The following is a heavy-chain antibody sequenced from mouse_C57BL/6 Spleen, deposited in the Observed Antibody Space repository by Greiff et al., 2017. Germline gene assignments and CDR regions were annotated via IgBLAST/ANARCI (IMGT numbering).Heavy chain of an antibody. J-gene: IGHJ3*01. CDR3: ERGGDGYYSFAY. V-gene: IGHV1-81*01. D-gene: IGHD2-3*01. CDR1: GYTFTSYG. Sequence: VQLQESGAELARPGASVKLSCTASGYTFTSYGISWVKQRTGQGLEWIGEIYPRSGNTFYNEKFKGKATLTADKSSSTAYMELRSLTSEDSAVDVCERGGDGYYSFAYWGQGTLVTVSA. CDR2: IYPRSGNT.